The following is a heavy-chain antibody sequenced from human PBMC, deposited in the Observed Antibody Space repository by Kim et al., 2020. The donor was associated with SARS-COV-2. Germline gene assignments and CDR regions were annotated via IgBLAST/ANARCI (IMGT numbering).Heavy chain of an antibody. Sequence: GGSLRLSCTASGFTLTNHAMSWVRQAPGKGLEWVSGVGCSGDYTHYGDSVEGRFSMSRDNAKNTVYLQMNSLRVEDTAVYYCAKICGCGFDGIGYWGQGT. CDR2: VGCSGDYT. CDR1: GFTLTNHA. V-gene: IGHV3-23*02. CDR3: AKICGCGFDGIGY. J-gene: IGHJ4*02. D-gene: IGHD2-21*01.